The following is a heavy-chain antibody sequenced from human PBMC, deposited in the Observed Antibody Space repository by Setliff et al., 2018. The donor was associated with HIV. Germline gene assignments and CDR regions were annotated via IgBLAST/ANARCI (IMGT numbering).Heavy chain of an antibody. CDR1: GPPIAIGSYY. D-gene: IGHD3-16*02. J-gene: IGHJ4*02. CDR3: ARRKSGSSYRFFNY. V-gene: IGHV4-61*09. CDR2: ISASGNT. Sequence: PSETLSLTCTVSGPPIAIGSYYWTWSRQPAGRGLEWIGHISASGNTKYSPTRQSRVTLSVNPSNNQFSLNLTSVTAADTAVYYCARRKSGSSYRFFNYWGLGSRVTVSS.